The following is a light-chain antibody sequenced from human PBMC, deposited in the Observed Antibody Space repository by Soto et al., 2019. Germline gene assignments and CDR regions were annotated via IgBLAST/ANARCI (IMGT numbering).Light chain of an antibody. CDR1: QSLLHSDGKTY. J-gene: IGKJ1*01. Sequence: DIVMTQTPLSLSVTPGQPASISCKSSQSLLHSDGKTYLYWYLQKPGQPPPLLIYEVSNRFSGVPDRLGGSGLGTALTVTISWVEVEDVRVYDDTQSIQLPTFGQGTKVEIK. CDR3: TQSIQLPT. V-gene: IGKV2D-29*01. CDR2: EVS.